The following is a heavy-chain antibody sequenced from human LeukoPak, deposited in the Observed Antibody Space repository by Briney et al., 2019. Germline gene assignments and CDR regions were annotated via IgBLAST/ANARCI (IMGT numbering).Heavy chain of an antibody. D-gene: IGHD5-18*01. CDR1: GGSNSSYY. V-gene: IGHV4-59*01. J-gene: IGHJ6*02. Sequence: SETLSLTCTVSGGSNSSYYWSWIRQPPGKGLEWIGYIYYSGSTNYNPSLKSRVTISVDTSKNQFSLKLSSVTAADTAVYYCARDRYSYGYYYYGMDVWGQGTTVTVSS. CDR3: ARDRYSYGYYYYGMDV. CDR2: IYYSGST.